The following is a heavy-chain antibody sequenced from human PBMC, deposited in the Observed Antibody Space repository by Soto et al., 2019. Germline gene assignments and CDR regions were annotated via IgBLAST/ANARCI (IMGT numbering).Heavy chain of an antibody. J-gene: IGHJ5*02. Sequence: QVQLVESGGGLVKPGGSLRLSCAASGFTFSDYYMSWIRQAPGKGLEWVSYVRSSSSYTNYADSVKGRFTISRDNAKNSLYLQVNSLRAEDTAVYYCARDLSTVTTRTDWFDPWGQGTLVTVSS. V-gene: IGHV3-11*06. CDR3: ARDLSTVTTRTDWFDP. D-gene: IGHD4-4*01. CDR1: GFTFSDYY. CDR2: VRSSSSYT.